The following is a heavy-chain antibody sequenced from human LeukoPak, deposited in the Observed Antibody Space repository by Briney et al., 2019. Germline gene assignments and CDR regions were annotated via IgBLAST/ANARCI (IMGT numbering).Heavy chain of an antibody. CDR2: ISYDGSNK. V-gene: IGHV3-30*18. CDR1: RFTFSSYG. J-gene: IGHJ4*02. D-gene: IGHD5-18*01. Sequence: PGGSLRLSCAASRFTFSSYGMHWVRQAPGKGLEWVALISYDGSNKYYADSVKGRFTISRDNSKNTLYLQMNSLRAEDTAVYYCAKGELGLWFDYWGQGTQVTVSS. CDR3: AKGELGLWFDY.